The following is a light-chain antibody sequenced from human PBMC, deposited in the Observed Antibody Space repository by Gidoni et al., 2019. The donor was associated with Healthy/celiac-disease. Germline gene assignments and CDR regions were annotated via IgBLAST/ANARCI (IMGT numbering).Light chain of an antibody. V-gene: IGLV3-10*01. Sequence: SSELTQPPSVSVSPGQTARIPCTGDALPKKYAYWYRQKAGPAPVLVIYEDSKRPSGMPVRFSGSSSGTMATLTISGAQVEDEADYYCYSTDSSGNHRVFGGGTKLTVL. CDR1: ALPKKY. J-gene: IGLJ2*01. CDR2: EDS. CDR3: YSTDSSGNHRV.